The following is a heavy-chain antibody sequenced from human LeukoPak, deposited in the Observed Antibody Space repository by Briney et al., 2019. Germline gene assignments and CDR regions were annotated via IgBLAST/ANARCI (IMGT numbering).Heavy chain of an antibody. CDR3: ARAIAVATISGAVVDAFDI. Sequence: PSETLSLTCTVSGGSISSYYWSWIRQPPGKGLEWIGYIYYSGSTNYNPSLKSRVTISVDTSKNQSSLKLSSVTAADTAVYYCARAIAVATISGAVVDAFDIWGQGTMVTVSS. CDR2: IYYSGST. J-gene: IGHJ3*02. D-gene: IGHD5-12*01. V-gene: IGHV4-59*01. CDR1: GGSISSYY.